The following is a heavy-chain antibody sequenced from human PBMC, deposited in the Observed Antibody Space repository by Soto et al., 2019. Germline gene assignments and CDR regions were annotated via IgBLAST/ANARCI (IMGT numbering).Heavy chain of an antibody. V-gene: IGHV4-39*01. D-gene: IGHD3-22*01. CDR3: ARTYYYDSSGYIY. J-gene: IGHJ4*02. Sequence: PSVTLSLTCTVSGGSISSSSYYWGWIRQPPGKGLEWIGSIYYSGSTYYNPSLKSRVTISVDTSKNQFSLKLSSVTAADTAVYYCARTYYYDSSGYIYWGQGTLVTVSS. CDR1: GGSISSSSYY. CDR2: IYYSGST.